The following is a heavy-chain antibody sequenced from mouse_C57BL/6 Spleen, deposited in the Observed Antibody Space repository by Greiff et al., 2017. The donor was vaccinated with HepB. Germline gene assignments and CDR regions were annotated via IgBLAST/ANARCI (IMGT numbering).Heavy chain of an antibody. D-gene: IGHD2-2*01. CDR2: IHPNSGST. CDR3: ASGLRRGYAMDY. J-gene: IGHJ4*01. Sequence: VQLQQPGAELVKPGASVKLSCKASGYTFTSYWMHWMKQRPGQGLEWIGMIHPNSGSTNYNEKFKSKATLTVDKSSSTAYMQLSSLTSEDSAVYYCASGLRRGYAMDYWGQGTSVTVSS. V-gene: IGHV1-64*01. CDR1: GYTFTSYW.